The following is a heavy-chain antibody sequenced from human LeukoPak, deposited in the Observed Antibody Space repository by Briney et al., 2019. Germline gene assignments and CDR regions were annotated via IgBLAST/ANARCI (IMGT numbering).Heavy chain of an antibody. CDR2: IYYSGST. J-gene: IGHJ6*03. D-gene: IGHD3-3*02. Sequence: SETLSLTCTVSGGSISPYYWSWIRQPPGKGLEWIGYIYYSGSTNYDPSLKSRVTISVDTSKNQFSLKLSSVTAADTAVYYCARAFYPGYYSYMAVWGKGTTVTVSS. CDR1: GGSISPYY. CDR3: ARAFYPGYYSYMAV. V-gene: IGHV4-59*01.